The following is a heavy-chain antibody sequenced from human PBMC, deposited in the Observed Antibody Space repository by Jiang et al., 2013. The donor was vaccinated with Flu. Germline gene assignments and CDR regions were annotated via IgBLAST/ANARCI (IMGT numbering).Heavy chain of an antibody. J-gene: IGHJ6*02. V-gene: IGHV1-46*03. CDR3: AREPLWFGDLLSDGMDV. Sequence: SGAEVKKPGASVKVSCKASGYTFTSYYMHWVRQAPGQGLEWMGIINPSGGSTSYAQKFQGRVTMTRDTSTSTVYMELSSLRSEDTAVYYCAREPLWFGDLLSDGMDVWGQGTTVTVSS. D-gene: IGHD3-10*01. CDR1: GYTFTSYY. CDR2: INPSGGST.